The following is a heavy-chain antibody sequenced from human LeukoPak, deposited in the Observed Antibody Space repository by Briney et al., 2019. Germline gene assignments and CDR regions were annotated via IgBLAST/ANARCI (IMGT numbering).Heavy chain of an antibody. J-gene: IGHJ4*02. D-gene: IGHD1-26*01. V-gene: IGHV3-48*03. CDR3: ARGSAGSDIDY. CDR1: EFTFSSYE. CDR2: ISSSGSTT. Sequence: GGSLRLSCEASEFTFSSYETNWVRQAPGKGLEWVSYISSSGSTTYYADSVKGRFTISRDNAKNSLYLQMNSLRAEDTALYYCARGSAGSDIDYWGQGTLVTVSS.